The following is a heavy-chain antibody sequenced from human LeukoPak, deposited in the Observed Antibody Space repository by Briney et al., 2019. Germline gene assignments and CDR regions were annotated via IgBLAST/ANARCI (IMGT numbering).Heavy chain of an antibody. D-gene: IGHD3-3*01. J-gene: IGHJ5*02. CDR3: ARICYNFWSGCHIAP. V-gene: IGHV1-69*05. CDR2: IIPIFGTA. CDR1: GGTFSSYA. Sequence: SVKVSCKASGGTFSSYAISWVRQAPGQGLEWMGRIIPIFGTANYAQKFQGRVTITTDESTSTAYMELSSLRSEDTAVYYCARICYNFWSGCHIAPWGQGTLVTVSP.